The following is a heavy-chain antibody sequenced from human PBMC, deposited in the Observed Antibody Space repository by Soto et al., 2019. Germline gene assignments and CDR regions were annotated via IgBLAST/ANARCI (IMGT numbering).Heavy chain of an antibody. CDR2: IRASGSTT. V-gene: IGHV3-23*01. D-gene: IGHD3-3*01. CDR1: GFTFSSCV. J-gene: IGHJ5*01. CDR3: ALGLPETIFGVLIRFDC. Sequence: EVQLLESGGRLVQPGGSLGLSCAASGFTFSSCVMSWVCQAPGKGLEWGSTIRASGSTTYYADSVKGRFTISRDNSKSTLYLEMNDLRAQATAVYYCALGLPETIFGVLIRFDCWGQGALVTVSS.